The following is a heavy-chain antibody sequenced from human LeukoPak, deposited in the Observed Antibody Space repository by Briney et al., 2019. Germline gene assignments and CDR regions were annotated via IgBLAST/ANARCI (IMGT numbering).Heavy chain of an antibody. CDR1: GGSISSGGYY. CDR3: ARDGGYYDSSGXXXFDY. Sequence: SETLSLTCTVSGGSISSGGYYWSWIRQHPGKGLEWIGYIYYSGSTYYNPSLKSRVTISVDTSKNQFSLKLSSVTAADTAVYYCARDGGYYDSSGXXXFDYWGQGTLVTVSS. V-gene: IGHV4-31*03. CDR2: IYYSGST. D-gene: IGHD3-22*01. J-gene: IGHJ4*02.